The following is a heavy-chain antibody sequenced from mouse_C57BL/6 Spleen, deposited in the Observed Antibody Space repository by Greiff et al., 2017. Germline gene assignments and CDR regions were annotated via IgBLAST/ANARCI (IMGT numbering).Heavy chain of an antibody. CDR1: GFTFSDYG. V-gene: IGHV5-17*01. D-gene: IGHD1-1*01. J-gene: IGHJ4*01. Sequence: VQLKESGGGLVKPGGSLKLSCAASGFTFSDYGMHWVRQAPEKGLEWVAYISSGSSTIYYADTVKGRFTISRDNAKNTLFLQMTSLRSEDTAMYYCARGTLYYYGSSPGAMDYWGQGTSVTVSS. CDR2: ISSGSSTI. CDR3: ARGTLYYYGSSPGAMDY.